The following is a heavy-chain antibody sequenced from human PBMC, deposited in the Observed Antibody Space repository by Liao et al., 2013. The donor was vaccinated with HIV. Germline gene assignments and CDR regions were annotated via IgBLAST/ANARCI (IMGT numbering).Heavy chain of an antibody. Sequence: QLQLQESGPGLVKPSETLSLTCTVSGDSVNSTSSYWGVHPPVPTGRGLEWIGSMSYSGTTYYNPSLKSRATISIDTSKNQFSLKLSSVTAADTAIYYCTRDSLGTFDYWGQGTLVTVSS. CDR2: MSYSGTT. CDR1: GDSVNSTSSY. D-gene: IGHD7-27*01. V-gene: IGHV4-39*07. CDR3: TRDSLGTFDY. J-gene: IGHJ4*02.